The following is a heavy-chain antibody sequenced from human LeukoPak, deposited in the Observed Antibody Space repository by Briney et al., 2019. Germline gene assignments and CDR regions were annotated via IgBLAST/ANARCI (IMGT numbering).Heavy chain of an antibody. D-gene: IGHD5/OR15-5a*01. V-gene: IGHV3-13*01. CDR1: GFTFSSYD. CDR3: IRGGIQVSGIDAFDI. J-gene: IGHJ3*02. CDR2: IGIAGDT. Sequence: GGSLRLSCAASGFTFSSYDMHWIRQAPGRGLEWVSAIGIAGDTYYPDSVKGRFTISRENAKNSMYLQMNSLKDGDTAVYYCIRGGIQVSGIDAFDIWGQGTMVTVSS.